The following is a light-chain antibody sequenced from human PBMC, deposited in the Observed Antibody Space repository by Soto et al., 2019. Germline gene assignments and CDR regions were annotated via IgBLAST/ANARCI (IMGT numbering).Light chain of an antibody. J-gene: IGKJ1*01. CDR1: QSVSSN. Sequence: EIVMTQSPATLSVSPGERATLSCRASQSVSSNLAWYQQKPGQAPRLLIYGASTRATGIPARFSGSGSGTEFTLTISSLQSEDFAVYYCQQYNNWPPGTFGQGTQV. V-gene: IGKV3-15*01. CDR2: GAS. CDR3: QQYNNWPPGT.